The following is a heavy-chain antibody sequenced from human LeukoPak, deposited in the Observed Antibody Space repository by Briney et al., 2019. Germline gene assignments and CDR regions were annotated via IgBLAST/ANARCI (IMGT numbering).Heavy chain of an antibody. J-gene: IGHJ4*02. D-gene: IGHD2-21*02. CDR1: GFTFNSYG. CDR3: ARVSPEIVVVTGTGAPDY. V-gene: IGHV3-33*08. CDR2: IWYDGSKT. Sequence: GGSLRLSCAASGFTFNSYGMHWVRQAPGKGLDCVAVIWYDGSKTYYADSVKGRFTISRDNSKSTVYLQMNSLRAEDTAVYYCARVSPEIVVVTGTGAPDYWGQGTLVTVSS.